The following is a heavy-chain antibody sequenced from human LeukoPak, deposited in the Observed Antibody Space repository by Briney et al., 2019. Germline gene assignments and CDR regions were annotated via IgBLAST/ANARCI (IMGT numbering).Heavy chain of an antibody. CDR3: ARDGASAAYAFDI. V-gene: IGHV3-66*01. Sequence: GGFLRLSCAASGFTVSSNYMSWVRQAPGKGLEWVSVIYSGGSTYYADSVKGRFTISRDNSKNTLYLQMNSLRAEDTAVYYCARDGASAAYAFDIWGQGTMVTVSS. D-gene: IGHD6-13*01. CDR2: IYSGGST. J-gene: IGHJ3*02. CDR1: GFTVSSNY.